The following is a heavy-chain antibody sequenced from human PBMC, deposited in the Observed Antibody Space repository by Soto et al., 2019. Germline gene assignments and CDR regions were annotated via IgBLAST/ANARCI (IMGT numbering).Heavy chain of an antibody. Sequence: GGSLRLSCAASGFTFSSYAMSWVRQAPGKGLEWVSAISGSGGSTYYADSVKGRFTISRDNSKNTLYLQMNSLRAEDTAVYYCAKGGELGYCSSTSCYGFDYWGQGTLVTVSS. D-gene: IGHD2-2*01. CDR3: AKGGELGYCSSTSCYGFDY. CDR1: GFTFSSYA. V-gene: IGHV3-23*01. CDR2: ISGSGGST. J-gene: IGHJ4*02.